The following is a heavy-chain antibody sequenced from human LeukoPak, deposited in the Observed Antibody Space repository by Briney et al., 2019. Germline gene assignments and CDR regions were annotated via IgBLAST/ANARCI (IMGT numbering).Heavy chain of an antibody. CDR2: INHSGST. CDR1: GGSFSGYY. Sequence: SETLSLTCAVYGGSFSGYYWSWIRQPPGKGLEWIGEINHSGSTNYSPSLKSRVTISVDTSKNQFSLKLSSETAADTAVYYCARGPGYSTVVYYFDYWGQGTLVTVSS. D-gene: IGHD5-12*01. J-gene: IGHJ4*02. CDR3: ARGPGYSTVVYYFDY. V-gene: IGHV4-34*01.